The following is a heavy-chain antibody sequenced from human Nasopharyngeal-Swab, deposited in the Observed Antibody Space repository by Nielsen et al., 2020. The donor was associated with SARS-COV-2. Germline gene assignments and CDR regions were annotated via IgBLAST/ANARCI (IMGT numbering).Heavy chain of an antibody. CDR3: ARDQGSSWYTYYYYYGMDV. J-gene: IGHJ6*02. CDR1: GFTLSSYA. V-gene: IGHV3-30-3*01. D-gene: IGHD6-13*01. Sequence: GESLKISCAASGFTLSSYAMHWVRQAPGKGLEWVAVISYDGSKKYYADSVKGRFTISRDNSKNTLYLQINSLRAEDTAVYYCARDQGSSWYTYYYYYGMDVWGQGTTVTVSS. CDR2: ISYDGSKK.